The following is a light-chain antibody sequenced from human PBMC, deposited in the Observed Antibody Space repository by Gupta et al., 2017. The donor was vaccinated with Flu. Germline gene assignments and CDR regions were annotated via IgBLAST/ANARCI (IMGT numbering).Light chain of an antibody. J-gene: IGKJ1*01. CDR3: QQYKTFPWT. V-gene: IGKV1-16*01. CDR2: GVT. CDR1: QGISNS. Sequence: DIMMTHSPPSLSASLGDRVTITCRASQGISNSFAWFQQTPGKAPKSLIYGVTNLHSGVPSRCRGSWSGADFVPTSNNVPPEDFATYYRQQYKTFPWTFGQGTRVDIK.